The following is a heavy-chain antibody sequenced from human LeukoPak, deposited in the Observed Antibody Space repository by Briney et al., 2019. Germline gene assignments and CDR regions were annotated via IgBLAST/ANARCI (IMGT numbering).Heavy chain of an antibody. CDR1: GGSFSGYY. V-gene: IGHV4-34*01. J-gene: IGHJ4*02. CDR3: ARRLMVRGVKFSIDY. CDR2: INHSGST. Sequence: SETLSLTYAVYGGSFSGYYWSWIRQPPGKGLEWIGEINHSGSTNYNPSLKSRVTISVDTSKNQFSLKLSSVTAADTAVYYCARRLMVRGVKFSIDYWGQGTLVTVSS. D-gene: IGHD3-10*01.